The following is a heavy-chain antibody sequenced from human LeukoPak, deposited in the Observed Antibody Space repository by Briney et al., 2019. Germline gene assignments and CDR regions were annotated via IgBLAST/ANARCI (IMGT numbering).Heavy chain of an antibody. CDR3: ARHFYYGSGSYYRLAFDY. CDR2: IYYSGST. J-gene: IGHJ4*02. D-gene: IGHD3-10*01. Sequence: SETLSLTCAVYGGSFSSYYWNWIRQPPGKGRGWIGRIYYSGSTYYNPSLKSRVTISVDTSKNQFSLKLSSVTAADTAVYYCARHFYYGSGSYYRLAFDYWGQGTLVTVSS. V-gene: IGHV4-34*01. CDR1: GGSFSSYY.